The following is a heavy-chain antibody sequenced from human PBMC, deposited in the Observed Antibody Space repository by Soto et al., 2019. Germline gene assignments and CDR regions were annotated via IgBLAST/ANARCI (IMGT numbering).Heavy chain of an antibody. D-gene: IGHD2-2*02. Sequence: GASVKVSGKASGGTFSSYAISWVRQAPGQGLEWMGGIIPIFGTANYAQKFQGRVTITADKSTSTAYMELSSLRSEDTAVYYCASNTVPAAIYYYYYGMDVWGQGTTVTVSS. CDR3: ASNTVPAAIYYYYYGMDV. CDR1: GGTFSSYA. V-gene: IGHV1-69*06. J-gene: IGHJ6*02. CDR2: IIPIFGTA.